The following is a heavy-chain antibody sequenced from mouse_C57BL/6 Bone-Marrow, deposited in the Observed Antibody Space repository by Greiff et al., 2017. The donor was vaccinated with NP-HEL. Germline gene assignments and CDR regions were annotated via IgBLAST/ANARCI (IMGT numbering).Heavy chain of an antibody. CDR1: GSTFTDYY. CDR2: IRNKANGYTT. Sequence: EVQRVESGGGLVQPGGSLSLSCAASGSTFTDYYMSWVRQPPGKALEWLGFIRNKANGYTTEYSASVKGRFTISRDNSQSILYLQMNARRAEDSATYYCARDYNNGIYWYFDVWGTGTTVTVSS. V-gene: IGHV7-3*01. J-gene: IGHJ1*03. CDR3: ARDYNNGIYWYFDV. D-gene: IGHD1-1*02.